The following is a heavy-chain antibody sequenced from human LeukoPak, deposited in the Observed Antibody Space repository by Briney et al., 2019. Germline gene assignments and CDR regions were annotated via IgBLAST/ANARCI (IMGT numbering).Heavy chain of an antibody. Sequence: GASVKVSCKASGGTFSSYAISWVRQAPGQGLEWMGWISAYNGNTNYAQKLQGRVTMTTDTSTSTAYMELRSLRSDDTAVYYCAREEMATLDYWGQGTLVTVSS. V-gene: IGHV1-18*01. D-gene: IGHD5-24*01. CDR2: ISAYNGNT. J-gene: IGHJ4*02. CDR1: GGTFSSYA. CDR3: AREEMATLDY.